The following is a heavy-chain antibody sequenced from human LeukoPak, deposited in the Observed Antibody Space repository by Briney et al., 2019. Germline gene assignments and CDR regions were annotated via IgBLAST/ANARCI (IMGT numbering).Heavy chain of an antibody. V-gene: IGHV1-8*01. CDR1: GYTLATHD. CDR2: MNPNNGNT. D-gene: IGHD3-22*01. CDR3: ARGRRQRAAIDKEYNYYYVMDV. Sequence: GASVKVSCKASGYTLATHDINWVRQATGQGLEWMGWMNPNNGNTGSGQKFQGRLTMTRDTSINTAYMELSSLRSDDTAVYFCARGRRQRAAIDKEYNYYYVMDVWGLGTTVTVSS. J-gene: IGHJ6*02.